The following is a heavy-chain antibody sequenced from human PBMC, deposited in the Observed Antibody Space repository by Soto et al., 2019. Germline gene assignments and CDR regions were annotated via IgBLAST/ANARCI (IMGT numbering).Heavy chain of an antibody. Sequence: SETLSLTCTVSGGSISSYYWSWIRQPPGKGLEWIGYIYYSGSTNYNPSLKSRVTISVDTSKNQFSLKLSSVTAADTAVYYCARGHVGYYYYYGMDVWGQGTTVTVSS. CDR3: ARGHVGYYYYYGMDV. V-gene: IGHV4-59*01. CDR2: IYYSGST. CDR1: GGSISSYY. J-gene: IGHJ6*02.